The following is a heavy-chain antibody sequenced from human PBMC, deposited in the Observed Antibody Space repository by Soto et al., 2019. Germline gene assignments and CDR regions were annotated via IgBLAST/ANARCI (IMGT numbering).Heavy chain of an antibody. V-gene: IGHV1-8*01. J-gene: IGHJ4*02. CDR3: ARAPRNWGFDF. D-gene: IGHD7-27*01. CDR2: MNPHSGDT. Sequence: QVQLVQSGAEVKKPGASVKVSCKASGYTFTNYDINWVRQTTGQGLEWMGWMNPHSGDTGYAQRFQGRVTMTRNTAISTAYMELSSLRFEDTAIYSCARAPRNWGFDFWGQGTPVTASS. CDR1: GYTFTNYD.